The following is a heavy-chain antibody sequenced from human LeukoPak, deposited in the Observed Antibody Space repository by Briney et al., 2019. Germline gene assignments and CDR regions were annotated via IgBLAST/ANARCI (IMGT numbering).Heavy chain of an antibody. V-gene: IGHV4-34*01. CDR1: GGSFSGYY. Sequence: SETLSLTCAVSGGSFSGYYWSWIRQPPGKGLEWIGEINHSGSTTYNPSLKSRVTISVDTSKNQFSLKLSSVTAADTAVYYCAVSSGWYVDYWGQGTLVTVSS. D-gene: IGHD6-19*01. CDR2: INHSGST. CDR3: AVSSGWYVDY. J-gene: IGHJ4*02.